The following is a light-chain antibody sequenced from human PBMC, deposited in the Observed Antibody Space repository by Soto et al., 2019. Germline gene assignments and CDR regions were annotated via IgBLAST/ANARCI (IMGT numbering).Light chain of an antibody. CDR1: YNL. CDR3: CSYAGSFTWV. CDR2: EVN. V-gene: IGLV2-23*02. Sequence: QSALTQPASVSGSPGQSITISCSGTYNLVSWYQQHPGKAPKLMIFEVNKRPSGVSYRFSGSKSGNTASLTISALQAEDEADYFCCSYAGSFTWVFGGGTKLTVL. J-gene: IGLJ3*02.